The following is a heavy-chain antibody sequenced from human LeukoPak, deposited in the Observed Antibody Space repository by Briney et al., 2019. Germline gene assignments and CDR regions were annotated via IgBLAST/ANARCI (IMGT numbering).Heavy chain of an antibody. CDR1: GFTFRSYA. D-gene: IGHD2-2*02. Sequence: KPGGSLRLSCAASGFTFRSYAMSWVRQAPGKGLEWVSSISSSSSYIYYADSVKGRFTISRDNAKNSLYLQMNSLRAEDTAVYYCARGQVPAAIPDYWGQGTLVTVSS. CDR2: ISSSSSYI. J-gene: IGHJ4*02. V-gene: IGHV3-21*01. CDR3: ARGQVPAAIPDY.